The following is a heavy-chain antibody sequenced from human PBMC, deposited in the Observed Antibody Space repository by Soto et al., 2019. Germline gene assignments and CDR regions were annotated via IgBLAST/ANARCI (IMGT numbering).Heavy chain of an antibody. CDR3: ARQNTTVVSFDY. V-gene: IGHV3-7*01. D-gene: IGHD4-17*01. CDR2: INQDGSEK. J-gene: IGHJ4*02. CDR1: GFTLSTYW. Sequence: EVQLVESGGGLVQPGGSLRLSCGASGFTLSTYWMSWVRQAPGKGLEWVANINQDGSEKYYVDSMKGRFTISRDNAKNSLSLQMNSLRAEDTAVYYCARQNTTVVSFDYWGQGTLVTVSS.